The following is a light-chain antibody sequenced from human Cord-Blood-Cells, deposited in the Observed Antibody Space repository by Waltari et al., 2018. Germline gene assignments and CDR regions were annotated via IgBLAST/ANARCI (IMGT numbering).Light chain of an antibody. CDR2: GAS. CDR1: KIILYSSNNKNY. Sequence: DIVMTQSPDFLAVYVGGSATTNCKSSKIILYSSNNKNYLALYQQKPGQTPKLLIYGASTRESGVPDRFSGSGSWTDFTLTFSSLQAEDVAVYYCQQYYSTPYTFGQGTKLEIK. CDR3: QQYYSTPYT. J-gene: IGKJ2*01. V-gene: IGKV4-1*01.